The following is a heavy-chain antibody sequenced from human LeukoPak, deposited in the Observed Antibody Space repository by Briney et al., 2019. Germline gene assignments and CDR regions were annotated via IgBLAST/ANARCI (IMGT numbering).Heavy chain of an antibody. Sequence: QSGGSLRLSCAASGFTFSSYAMHWVRQAPGKGLEWVAVLSYDGSNKYYADSVKGRLTISRDNSKNTLYLQMNSLRAEDTAVYYCARDAFRGSGWYAHFDYWGQGTLVTVSS. J-gene: IGHJ4*02. D-gene: IGHD6-19*01. CDR3: ARDAFRGSGWYAHFDY. V-gene: IGHV3-30-3*01. CDR1: GFTFSSYA. CDR2: LSYDGSNK.